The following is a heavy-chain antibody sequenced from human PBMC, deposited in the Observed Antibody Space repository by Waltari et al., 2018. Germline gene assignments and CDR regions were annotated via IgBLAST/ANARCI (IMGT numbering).Heavy chain of an antibody. CDR3: ARVSRRTYRSPVPGRHYYYGMDV. Sequence: EEQLVESGGGLVQPGDSLRLSCAASGFTFSSYWMNWVRQAQGQGPLWVSRISSDASDTTYADSVKGRFTISRDNAKNTLYLQMNRLRAEDTAVYFCARVSRRTYRSPVPGRHYYYGMDVWGQGTTVTVSS. J-gene: IGHJ6*02. CDR2: ISSDASDT. CDR1: GFTFSSYW. D-gene: IGHD1-1*01. V-gene: IGHV3-74*03.